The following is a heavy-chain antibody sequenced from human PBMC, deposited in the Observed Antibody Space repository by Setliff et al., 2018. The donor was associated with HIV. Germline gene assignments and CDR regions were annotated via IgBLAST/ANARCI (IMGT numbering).Heavy chain of an antibody. CDR2: IGGSTGST. CDR3: ARGRVLEWLLNH. J-gene: IGHJ4*02. CDR1: GFAFDNYC. V-gene: IGHV3-23*01. Sequence: PGGSLRLSCAASGFAFDNYCMTWVRQAPGKGLEWVSAIGGSTGSTYYADSVKGRFTISTDNSKNTLYVQMNSLRAEDTAVYYCARGRVLEWLLNHWGQGTRVTVSS. D-gene: IGHD3-3*01.